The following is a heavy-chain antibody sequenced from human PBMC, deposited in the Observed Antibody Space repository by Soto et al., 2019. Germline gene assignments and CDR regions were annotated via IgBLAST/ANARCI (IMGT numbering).Heavy chain of an antibody. CDR2: IWYDGSNK. Sequence: QVQLVESGGGVVQPGRSLRLSCAASGFTFSSYGMHWVRQAPGKGLECVAVIWYDGSNKYYADSVKGRFTISRDNSKNTLYLQMNSLRAEDTAVYYCARETVTTFYYYGMDVWGQGTTVTVSS. V-gene: IGHV3-33*01. CDR1: GFTFSSYG. D-gene: IGHD4-17*01. CDR3: ARETVTTFYYYGMDV. J-gene: IGHJ6*02.